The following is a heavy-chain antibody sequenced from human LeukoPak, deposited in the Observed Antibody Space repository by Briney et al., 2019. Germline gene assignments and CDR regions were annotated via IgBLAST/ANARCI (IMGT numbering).Heavy chain of an antibody. Sequence: GASVKVSCKASGYTFTSYYMHWVRQAPGQGLEWMGIINPSGGSTSYAQKFQGRVTMTRDMSTSTVYMELSSLRSEDTAVYYCAREGRTGSGSYYMQEGEDYWGQGTLVTVSS. V-gene: IGHV1-46*01. CDR1: GYTFTSYY. J-gene: IGHJ4*02. CDR2: INPSGGST. CDR3: AREGRTGSGSYYMQEGEDY. D-gene: IGHD3-10*01.